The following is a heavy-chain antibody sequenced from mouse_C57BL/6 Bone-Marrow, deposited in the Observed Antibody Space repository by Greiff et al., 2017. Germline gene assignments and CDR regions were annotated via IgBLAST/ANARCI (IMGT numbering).Heavy chain of an antibody. J-gene: IGHJ2*01. CDR3: ARSRVRRFDY. V-gene: IGHV1-64*01. Sequence: VQLQQPGAELVKPGASVQLSCKASGYTFTSYWMHWVKQRPEQGLEWIGMIHPNSGGTNYNEKFKSKATLTVDKSSSTAYMQLSSLTSEDSAVYYCARSRVRRFDYWGQGTTVTVSS. CDR1: GYTFTSYW. CDR2: IHPNSGGT.